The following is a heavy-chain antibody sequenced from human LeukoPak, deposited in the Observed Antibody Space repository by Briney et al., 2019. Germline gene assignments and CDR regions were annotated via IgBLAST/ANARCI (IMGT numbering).Heavy chain of an antibody. J-gene: IGHJ4*02. D-gene: IGHD3-10*01. V-gene: IGHV1-2*02. CDR1: RYTFTGYY. CDR2: INPNSGGT. Sequence: ASVKVSCKASRYTFTGYYMHWLRQAPGQGLEWMGWINPNSGGTNYAQKFQGRVTITRDTSISTAYMELSRLRSDDTAVYYCARSVLFGELYYWGQGTLVTVSS. CDR3: ARSVLFGELYY.